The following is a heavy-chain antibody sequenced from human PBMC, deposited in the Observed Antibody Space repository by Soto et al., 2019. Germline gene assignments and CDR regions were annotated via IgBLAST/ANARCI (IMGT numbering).Heavy chain of an antibody. V-gene: IGHV4-30-4*01. J-gene: IGHJ5*02. CDR1: GDSISSVDHY. CDR2: IYHSGST. Sequence: SETLSLTCTVSGDSISSVDHYWSWVRQPPGKGLEWMGYIYHSGSTLYNPSLNSRLTISIDTSTNRFSLNLTSVTAADTAVYFCARLRWETENNWFDPWGQGTQVTVSS. D-gene: IGHD1-26*01. CDR3: ARLRWETENNWFDP.